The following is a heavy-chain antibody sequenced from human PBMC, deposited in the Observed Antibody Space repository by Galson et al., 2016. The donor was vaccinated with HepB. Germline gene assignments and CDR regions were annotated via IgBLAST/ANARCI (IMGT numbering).Heavy chain of an antibody. D-gene: IGHD3-9*01. CDR2: VYWDDDK. J-gene: IGHJ4*02. CDR3: VHRPRKNFSLLTGFAYFFDY. Sequence: PALVKPTQTLTLTCTFSGFSLTTSGVGVGWIRQPPGKALEWLALVYWDDDKRYSPSLKSRLTITKDTSKNRVVRIMTNMDPVETGSYYCVHRPRKNFSLLTGFAYFFDYWGQGTLVTVSS. V-gene: IGHV2-5*02. CDR1: GFSLTTSGVG.